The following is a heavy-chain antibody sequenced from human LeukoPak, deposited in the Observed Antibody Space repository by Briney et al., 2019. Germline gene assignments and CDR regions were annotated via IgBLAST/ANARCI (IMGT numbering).Heavy chain of an antibody. CDR3: ATWAATILGTDC. D-gene: IGHD3-3*01. CDR1: GFTFSVYG. J-gene: IGHJ4*02. CDR2: ISHDGGNK. Sequence: GGSLRLSCAASGFTFSVYGMHWVRQGPGKGLEWVALISHDGGNKNYTDSVKGRFTISRDNSKNTLSLQMNSLRGEDTAVYYCATWAATILGTDCWGQGTLVTVSS. V-gene: IGHV3-30*03.